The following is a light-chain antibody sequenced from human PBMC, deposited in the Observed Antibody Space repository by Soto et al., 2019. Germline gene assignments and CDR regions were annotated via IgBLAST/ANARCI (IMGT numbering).Light chain of an antibody. V-gene: IGKV1-39*01. CDR2: STS. CDR1: QSISYY. CDR3: QQSYSTPGT. Sequence: DIQMTQSPSSLSASVGDRVTITCRASQSISYYLNWYQQKQGRAPRLLIYSTSTLQSGVPSKFSGSASVTDFTLTISSLQPEDFATYYCQQSYSTPGTFGQGTKVEIK. J-gene: IGKJ1*01.